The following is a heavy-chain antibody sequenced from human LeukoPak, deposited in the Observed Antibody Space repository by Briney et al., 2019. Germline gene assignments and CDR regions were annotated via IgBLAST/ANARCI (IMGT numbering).Heavy chain of an antibody. V-gene: IGHV3-49*04. Sequence: GGSLRLSCTASGFTFGDYAMSWVRQAPGEGLGWVGFIRSKAYGGTTEYAASVKGRFTISRDDSKSIAYLQMNSLKTEDTAVYYCTRGGSGIWGQGTLVTVSS. D-gene: IGHD3-10*01. CDR3: TRGGSGI. CDR2: IRSKAYGGTT. J-gene: IGHJ4*02. CDR1: GFTFGDYA.